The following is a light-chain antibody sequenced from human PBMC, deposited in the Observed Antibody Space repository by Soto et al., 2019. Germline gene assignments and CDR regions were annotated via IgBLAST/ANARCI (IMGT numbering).Light chain of an antibody. CDR1: QSVYSSL. CDR3: QQYGRPWT. J-gene: IGKJ1*01. CDR2: AAS. V-gene: IGKV3-20*01. Sequence: ENVLTQSPGTLSLSPGERATLSCRASQSVYSSLLAWYQQKPGQTPRLLIYAASSRATGIPDRFSGTGSGTDFTLTIGKLEPEDVAVYYCQQYGRPWTFGQGTKVEIK.